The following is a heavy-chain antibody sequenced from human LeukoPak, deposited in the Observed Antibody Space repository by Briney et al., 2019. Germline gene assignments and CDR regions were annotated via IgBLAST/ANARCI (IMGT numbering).Heavy chain of an antibody. CDR3: ARRESSGWYVDY. V-gene: IGHV3-30*04. CDR2: ISYDGSYK. Sequence: GGSLRLSCAASGFTFSSYAMHWVRQAPGKGLEWVAIISYDGSYKYYADSVKGRFTISRDNSKNTLSLQVNTLRAEDTAVYYCARRESSGWYVDYWGQGTLVTVSS. D-gene: IGHD6-19*01. J-gene: IGHJ4*02. CDR1: GFTFSSYA.